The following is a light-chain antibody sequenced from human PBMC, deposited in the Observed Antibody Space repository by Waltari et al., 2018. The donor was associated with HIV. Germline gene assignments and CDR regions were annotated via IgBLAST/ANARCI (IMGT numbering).Light chain of an antibody. CDR1: KSNAALPA. V-gene: IGLV1-47*01. CDR3: AAWADVLSAWV. CDR2: AND. Sequence: QSVLTHPPSVSELPGQRVTLSCSGTKSNAALPAVSLYQHLPGAAPQLLIFANDQRPLGVPDRFSGSKSGTSASLAISGLRSEDDADYYCAAWADVLSAWVFGGGTKLSVL. J-gene: IGLJ3*02.